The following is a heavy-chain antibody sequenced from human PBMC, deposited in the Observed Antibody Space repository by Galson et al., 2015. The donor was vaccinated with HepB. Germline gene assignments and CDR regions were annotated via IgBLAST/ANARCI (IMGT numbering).Heavy chain of an antibody. CDR2: ISSSSSYI. D-gene: IGHD6-13*01. V-gene: IGHV3-21*01. Sequence: SLRLSCAASGFTFSSYSMNWVRQAPGKGLEWVSSISSSSSYIYYADSVKGRFTISRDNAKNSLYLQMNSLRAEDTAVYYCARDKSHIAAAGTRAFDIWGQGTMVTVSS. J-gene: IGHJ3*02. CDR1: GFTFSSYS. CDR3: ARDKSHIAAAGTRAFDI.